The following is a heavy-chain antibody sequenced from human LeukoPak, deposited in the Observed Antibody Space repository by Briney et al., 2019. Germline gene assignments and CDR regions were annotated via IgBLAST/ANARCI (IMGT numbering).Heavy chain of an antibody. CDR2: ISGSGGST. D-gene: IGHD1-1*01. Sequence: HPGGSLRLSCAASGFTFSSYAMSWVRQAPGKGLEWVSAISGSGGSTYYADSVKGRFTISRDNSKNTLYLQMNSLRAEDTAVYYCAKDWGLEDVQLERRFDDAFDIWGQGTMVTVSS. CDR1: GFTFSSYA. V-gene: IGHV3-23*01. CDR3: AKDWGLEDVQLERRFDDAFDI. J-gene: IGHJ3*02.